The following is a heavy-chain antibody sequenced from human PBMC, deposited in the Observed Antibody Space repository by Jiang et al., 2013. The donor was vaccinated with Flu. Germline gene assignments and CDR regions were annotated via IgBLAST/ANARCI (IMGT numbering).Heavy chain of an antibody. V-gene: IGHV5-51*03. D-gene: IGHD2-8*01. CDR3: ARAPSENSWFGRFDY. CDR1: GYSFSNFW. Sequence: GAEVKKPGESLKISCEGSGYSFSNFWIGWVRQMPGKGLEWMGIIYPGDSDTRYSPSFQGQVTISADKSIGTAYLQWRSLKASDTAMYYCARAPSENSWFGRFDYWGQGTLLTVSS. CDR2: IYPGDSDT. J-gene: IGHJ4*02.